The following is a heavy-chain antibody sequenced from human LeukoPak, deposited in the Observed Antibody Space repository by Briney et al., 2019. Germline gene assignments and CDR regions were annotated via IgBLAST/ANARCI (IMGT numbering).Heavy chain of an antibody. D-gene: IGHD1-26*01. Sequence: SETLSLTCTVSGGSISSYYWSWIRQPPGKGLEWVGSIYYSGSTYYNPSLKSRVTISVDTSKNQFSLKLNSVAAADTAVYYSARNLVGDTVVFNYWGQGTLVTVSS. J-gene: IGHJ4*02. CDR3: ARNLVGDTVVFNY. CDR1: GGSISSYY. V-gene: IGHV4-39*01. CDR2: IYYSGST.